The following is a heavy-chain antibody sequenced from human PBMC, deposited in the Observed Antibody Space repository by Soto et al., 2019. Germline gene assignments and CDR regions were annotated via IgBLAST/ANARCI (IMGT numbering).Heavy chain of an antibody. CDR3: ARDDYYDSSGSYSYYGMDV. J-gene: IGHJ6*02. D-gene: IGHD3-22*01. Sequence: QVQLVQSGAEVKKPGSSVKVSCKASGGTFSSYAISWVRQAPGQGLEWMGGIIPIFGTANYAQKFQGRVTITADESTSTAYMELSSLRSEDTAVYYCARDDYYDSSGSYSYYGMDVWGQGTTVTVSS. CDR1: GGTFSSYA. V-gene: IGHV1-69*01. CDR2: IIPIFGTA.